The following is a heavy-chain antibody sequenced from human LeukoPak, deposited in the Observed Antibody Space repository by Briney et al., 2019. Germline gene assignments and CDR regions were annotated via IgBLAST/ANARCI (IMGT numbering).Heavy chain of an antibody. CDR1: GGSISSGDYY. CDR2: IYYSGAT. Sequence: PSETLSLTCTVSGGSISSGDYYWTWIRQPPGKALEWIGYIYYSGATYYNPSLKSRVTISVDTSKNQFSLKLSSVTAADTAVYYCARSSGYYGSGSYVDPWGQGTLVTVSS. J-gene: IGHJ5*02. CDR3: ARSSGYYGSGSYVDP. D-gene: IGHD3-10*01. V-gene: IGHV4-30-4*01.